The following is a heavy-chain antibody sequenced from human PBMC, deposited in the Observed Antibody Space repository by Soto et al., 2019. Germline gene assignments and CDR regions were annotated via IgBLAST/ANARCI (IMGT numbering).Heavy chain of an antibody. D-gene: IGHD3-3*01. CDR1: GFSFGSYW. V-gene: IGHV3-7*03. CDR2: IKDDGSER. Sequence: GGSLRLSCAVSGFSFGSYWMSWVRQAPGKGLEWLASIKDDGSERYYLDSVKGRFTISRDNAKDSLSLQMNSLRGEDTAFYYCARDVGPVTIFGEALSGYFDFWGQGTLVTVSS. CDR3: ARDVGPVTIFGEALSGYFDF. J-gene: IGHJ4*02.